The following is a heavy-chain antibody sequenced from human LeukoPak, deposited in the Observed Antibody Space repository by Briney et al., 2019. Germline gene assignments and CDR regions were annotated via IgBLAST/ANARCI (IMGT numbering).Heavy chain of an antibody. D-gene: IGHD3-22*01. V-gene: IGHV4-34*01. CDR2: ISHSGST. Sequence: PSETLSLTCAVYGGSFSGYYWSWIRQPPGKGLEWIGEISHSGSTNYNPSLKSRVTISVDTSKNQFSLKLSSVTAADTAVYYCARGISRRRWLLLPRSDAFDIWGQGTMVTVSS. CDR1: GGSFSGYY. J-gene: IGHJ3*02. CDR3: ARGISRRRWLLLPRSDAFDI.